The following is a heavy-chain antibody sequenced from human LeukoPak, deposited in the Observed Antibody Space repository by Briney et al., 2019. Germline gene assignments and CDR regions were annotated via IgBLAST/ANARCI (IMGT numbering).Heavy chain of an antibody. J-gene: IGHJ4*02. CDR3: ARDRSISAAGDTY. V-gene: IGHV3-74*01. CDR1: GFTFSDYW. Sequence: PGGSLRLSCAASGFTFSDYWMHWVRHAPGKGLVWVSRVNRDGSSTIYADSVKGRFTISRDNAKNTLSPQMNSLRTEDTAVYYCARDRSISAAGDTYWGQGTLVTVSS. CDR2: VNRDGSST. D-gene: IGHD6-13*01.